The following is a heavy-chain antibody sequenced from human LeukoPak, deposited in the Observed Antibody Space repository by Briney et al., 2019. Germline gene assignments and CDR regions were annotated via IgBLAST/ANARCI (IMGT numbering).Heavy chain of an antibody. D-gene: IGHD6-6*01. CDR2: ISSSSSYI. J-gene: IGHJ3*02. Sequence: GGSLRLSCAASGFTFNTYTMNWVRQAPGKGLEWVSSISSSSSYIYYADSVKGRFTISRDNAKNTLYLQMNSLRAEDTAVYYCARDSSIDFPPDAFDIWGQGTMVTVSS. V-gene: IGHV3-21*01. CDR1: GFTFNTYT. CDR3: ARDSSIDFPPDAFDI.